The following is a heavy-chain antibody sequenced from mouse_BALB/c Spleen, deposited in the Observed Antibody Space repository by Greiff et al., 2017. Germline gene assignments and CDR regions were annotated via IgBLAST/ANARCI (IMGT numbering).Heavy chain of an antibody. D-gene: IGHD1-2*01. CDR1: GYTFTSYW. Sequence: EVQRVESGTVLARPGASVKMSCKASGYTFTSYWMHWVKQRPGQGLEWIGAIYPGNSDTSYNQKFKGKAKLTAVTSTSTAYMELSSLTNEDSAVYYCTRCPLFITTAYYAMDYWGQGTSVTVSS. J-gene: IGHJ4*01. CDR3: TRCPLFITTAYYAMDY. CDR2: IYPGNSDT. V-gene: IGHV1-5*01.